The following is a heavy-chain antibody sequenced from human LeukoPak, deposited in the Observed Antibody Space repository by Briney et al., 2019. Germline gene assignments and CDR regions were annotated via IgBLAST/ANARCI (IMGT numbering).Heavy chain of an antibody. V-gene: IGHV5-51*01. J-gene: IGHJ4*02. Sequence: ESLDISCKGSGYRFTSHWIGWVRQMPGKGLEWMAIIYAGDSDTRYSPSFQGQVTISVDKSISTAYLQWSSLKASDTAIYYCVTAAHFDYWGQGTRV. CDR1: GYRFTSHW. CDR2: IYAGDSDT. D-gene: IGHD6-13*01. CDR3: VTAAHFDY.